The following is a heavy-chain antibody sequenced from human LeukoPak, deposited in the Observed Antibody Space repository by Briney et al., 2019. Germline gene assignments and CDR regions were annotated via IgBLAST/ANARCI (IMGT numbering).Heavy chain of an antibody. CDR3: ARISAVPDAFDI. Sequence: PSETLSLTGTVSGGSISSYYWSWIRQPPGKGLEWIGYIYYSGSTNYNPSLKSRVTISVDTSKNQFSLKLSSVTAADTAVYYCARISAVPDAFDIWGQGTMVTVSS. CDR2: IYYSGST. V-gene: IGHV4-59*08. D-gene: IGHD3-10*01. CDR1: GGSISSYY. J-gene: IGHJ3*02.